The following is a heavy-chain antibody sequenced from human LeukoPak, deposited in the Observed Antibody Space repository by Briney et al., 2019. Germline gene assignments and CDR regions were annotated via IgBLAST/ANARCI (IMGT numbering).Heavy chain of an antibody. Sequence: PGGSPRPSCAAFGFTVSSNYMSWVRQAPGKGLEWVSAISGSGGSTYYADSVKGRFTISRDNSKNTLYLQMNSLRAEDTAVYYCAKRPGFDGSGSYEDYWGQGTLVTVSS. V-gene: IGHV3-23*01. CDR3: AKRPGFDGSGSYEDY. D-gene: IGHD3-10*01. CDR2: ISGSGGST. CDR1: GFTVSSNY. J-gene: IGHJ4*02.